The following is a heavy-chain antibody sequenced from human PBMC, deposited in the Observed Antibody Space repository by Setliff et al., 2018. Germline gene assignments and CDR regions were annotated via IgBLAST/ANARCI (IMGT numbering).Heavy chain of an antibody. V-gene: IGHV4-39*01. CDR3: ARQMSPPGMARARGFNWFDP. CDR1: GDSISSFSYY. CDR2: IFYDGNS. Sequence: SETLSLTCTVPGDSISSFSYYWVWIRQPPGKGLEWIGAIFYDGNSYYNPSLKGRVTMSVDTSKNVFSLKLRSVTAADTSVYYCARQMSPPGMARARGFNWFDPWGQGTLVTVSS. D-gene: IGHD3-10*01. J-gene: IGHJ5*02.